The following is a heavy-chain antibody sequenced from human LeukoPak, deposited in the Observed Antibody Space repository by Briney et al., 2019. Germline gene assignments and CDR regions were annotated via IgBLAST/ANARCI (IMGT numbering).Heavy chain of an antibody. Sequence: GGSLRLSCAASGFTFSSYWMHWVRQAPGKGLVWVSRINSDGSSTSYADSVKGRFTISRDNAKNSLYLQMNSLRAEDTAVYYCARGSLFSRAARSFFSWGQGTLVTASS. D-gene: IGHD6-6*01. CDR2: INSDGSST. V-gene: IGHV3-74*01. J-gene: IGHJ5*02. CDR3: ARGSLFSRAARSFFS. CDR1: GFTFSSYW.